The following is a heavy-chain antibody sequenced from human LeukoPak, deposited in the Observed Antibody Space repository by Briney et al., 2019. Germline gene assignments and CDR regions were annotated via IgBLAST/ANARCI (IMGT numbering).Heavy chain of an antibody. V-gene: IGHV4-59*01. J-gene: IGHJ4*02. D-gene: IGHD3-10*01. Sequence: RASETLSLTCTASGGSISSYYWSWIRQPPGKGLEWIGYIYYSGSTNYNPSLKSRVTISVDTSKNQFSLKLSPVTAADTAVYYCARASYYYGSGIDYWGQGTLVTVSS. CDR3: ARASYYYGSGIDY. CDR1: GGSISSYY. CDR2: IYYSGST.